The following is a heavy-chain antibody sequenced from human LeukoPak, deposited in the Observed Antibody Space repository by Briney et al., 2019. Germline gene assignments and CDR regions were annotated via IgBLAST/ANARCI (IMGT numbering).Heavy chain of an antibody. D-gene: IGHD2-2*01. CDR3: ARAKYQLLFYFDY. V-gene: IGHV3-30*01. CDR2: ISYDGSNK. Sequence: QPGRSLRLSCAASGFTFSSYAMHWVRQAPGKGLEWVAVISYDGSNKYYADSVKGRFTISRDNSKNTLYPQMNSLRAEDTPVYYCARAKYQLLFYFDYWGQGPWSPSPQ. CDR1: GFTFSSYA. J-gene: IGHJ4*02.